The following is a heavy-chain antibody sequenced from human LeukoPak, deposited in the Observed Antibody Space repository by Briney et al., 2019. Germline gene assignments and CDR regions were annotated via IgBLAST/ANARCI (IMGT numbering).Heavy chain of an antibody. D-gene: IGHD3-16*01. CDR1: GFTFSSYS. CDR2: ISSSSSTI. CDR3: ARPRVGGGYYMDV. V-gene: IGHV3-48*01. J-gene: IGHJ6*03. Sequence: PGGSLRLSCAASGFTFSSYSMNWVRQAPGKGLEWVSYISSSSSTIYYADSVKGRFTISRDNAKNSLYLQMNSLRAEDTAVYYCARPRVGGGYYMDVWGKGTTVTVSS.